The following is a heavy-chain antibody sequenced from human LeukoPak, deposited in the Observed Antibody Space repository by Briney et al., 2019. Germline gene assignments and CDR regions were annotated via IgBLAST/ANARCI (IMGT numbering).Heavy chain of an antibody. D-gene: IGHD1-26*01. V-gene: IGHV1-46*01. CDR3: ARSYYRYIVGADIDY. CDR2: INPSGGST. Sequence: ASVKVSCKASGYTFTSYYMHWVRQAPGQGLEWMGIINPSGGSTSYAQKFQGRVTITADESTSTAYMELSSLRSEDTAVYYCARSYYRYIVGADIDYWGQGTLVTVSS. J-gene: IGHJ4*02. CDR1: GYTFTSYY.